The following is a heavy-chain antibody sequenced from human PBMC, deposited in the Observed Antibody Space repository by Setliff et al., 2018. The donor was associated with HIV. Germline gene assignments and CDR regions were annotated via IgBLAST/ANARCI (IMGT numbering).Heavy chain of an antibody. J-gene: IGHJ5*02. CDR1: GGAISSSY. V-gene: IGHV4-4*07. CDR2: IYSTGTT. D-gene: IGHD4-17*01. CDR3: VRQHGDYAFGP. Sequence: SETLSLTCSVSGGAISSSYFSWIRQSAGEGLEWIGRIYSTGTTNYNPYFESRVTMSLDTSKKQFSLKLASVTAADTAVYYCVRQHGDYAFGPWGQGTLVTVSS.